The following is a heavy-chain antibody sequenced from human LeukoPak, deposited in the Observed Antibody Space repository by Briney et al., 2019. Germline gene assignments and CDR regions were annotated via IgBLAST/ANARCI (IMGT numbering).Heavy chain of an antibody. J-gene: IGHJ3*02. Sequence: GGSLRLSCAASGFTLTFSNDAMSWVRQAPGKGLEWVSVVSGSATSTYYADSVKGRFTISRDNSKNTVYLQMNSLRAEDTAVYYCARILTISYGSGSYYPGAFDMWGQGKRVTVSS. D-gene: IGHD3-10*01. CDR3: ARILTISYGSGSYYPGAFDM. V-gene: IGHV3-23*01. CDR2: VSGSATST. CDR1: GFTLTFSNDA.